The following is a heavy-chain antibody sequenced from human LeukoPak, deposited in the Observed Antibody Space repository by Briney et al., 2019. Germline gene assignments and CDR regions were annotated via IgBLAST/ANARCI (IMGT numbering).Heavy chain of an antibody. CDR1: GFTLSSYS. CDR2: ISSSSTHI. J-gene: IGHJ4*02. CDR3: ARSEHSSSSFDY. D-gene: IGHD6-6*01. V-gene: IGHV3-21*05. Sequence: GGSLRLSCAASGFTLSSYSMNWVRQAPGEGLEWVSYISSSSTHIYYADSVKGRFTISRDNARNSLYLQMNSLRAEDMAIYYCARSEHSSSSFDYWGQGTLVTVSS.